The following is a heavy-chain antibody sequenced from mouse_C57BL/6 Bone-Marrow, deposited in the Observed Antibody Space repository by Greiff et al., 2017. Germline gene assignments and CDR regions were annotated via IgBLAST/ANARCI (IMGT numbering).Heavy chain of an antibody. J-gene: IGHJ3*01. Sequence: EVQVVESGGGLVKPGGSLKLSCAASGFTFSDYGMHWVRQAPEKGLEWVAYISSGSSTIYYADTVKGRFTISRDNAKNTLFLQMTSLRSEDTAMYYCARPYLYGSRDWFAYWGQGTLVTVSA. V-gene: IGHV5-17*01. CDR1: GFTFSDYG. CDR3: ARPYLYGSRDWFAY. CDR2: ISSGSSTI. D-gene: IGHD1-1*01.